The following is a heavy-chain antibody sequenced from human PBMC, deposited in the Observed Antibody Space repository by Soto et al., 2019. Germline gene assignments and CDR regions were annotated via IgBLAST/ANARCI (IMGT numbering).Heavy chain of an antibody. J-gene: IGHJ6*03. CDR1: GFTFSSYG. CDR3: AKDQVEYSSSSGYYYYYMDF. D-gene: IGHD6-6*01. CDR2: ISYDGSNK. V-gene: IGHV3-30*18. Sequence: GGSLRLSCAASGFTFSSYGMHWVRQAPGKGLEWVAVISYDGSNKYYADSVKGRFTISRDNSKNTLYLQMNSLRAEDTAVYYCAKDQVEYSSSSGYYYYYMDFWGKGTTVTVSS.